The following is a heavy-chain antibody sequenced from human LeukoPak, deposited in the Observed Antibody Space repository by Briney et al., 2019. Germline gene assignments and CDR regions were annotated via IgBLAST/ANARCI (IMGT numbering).Heavy chain of an antibody. J-gene: IGHJ6*02. V-gene: IGHV1-8*01. D-gene: IGHD6-13*01. Sequence: ASVKVSCKASGYTFTSYDINWVRQAPGQGLEWMGWMNSNSGNTGYAQKFQGRVTMTRNTSISTAYMELSSLRSEDTAVYYCARVRRGSSWYVWELIYYYGMDVWGQGTTVTVSS. CDR3: ARVRRGSSWYVWELIYYYGMDV. CDR2: MNSNSGNT. CDR1: GYTFTSYD.